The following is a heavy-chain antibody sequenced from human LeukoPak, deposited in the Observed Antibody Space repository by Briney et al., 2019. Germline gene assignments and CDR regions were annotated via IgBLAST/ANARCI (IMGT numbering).Heavy chain of an antibody. CDR2: IFHDGTT. CDR1: GGSINSPNSY. D-gene: IGHD1-1*01. Sequence: SETLSLTCTVSGGSINSPNSYWGWIRQPPGKGLEWIGSIFHDGTTYYSPSLKSRVTVSVNTSLNQFSLSLMSMTAADTAVYYCARRVVAGTTVDFWGQGNLVTVSS. CDR3: ARRVVAGTTVDF. J-gene: IGHJ4*02. V-gene: IGHV4-39*01.